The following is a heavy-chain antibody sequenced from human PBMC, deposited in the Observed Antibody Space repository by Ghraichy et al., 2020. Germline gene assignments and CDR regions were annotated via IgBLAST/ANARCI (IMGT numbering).Heavy chain of an antibody. J-gene: IGHJ4*02. Sequence: ASVKVSCKASGYTFNGYYMNWVRQAPGQGLEWMGWIHPNSGGTNYAQKFQGRVTMTRNTFISTVYMELRRLRFDDTAVYYCARERVKPTYYFDSSASDYWGQGTLVTVST. CDR2: IHPNSGGT. CDR3: ARERVKPTYYFDSSASDY. CDR1: GYTFNGYY. V-gene: IGHV1-2*02. D-gene: IGHD3-22*01.